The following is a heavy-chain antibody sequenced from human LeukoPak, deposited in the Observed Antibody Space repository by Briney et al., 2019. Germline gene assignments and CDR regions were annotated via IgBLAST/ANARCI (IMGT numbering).Heavy chain of an antibody. D-gene: IGHD5-24*01. V-gene: IGHV1-18*04. CDR1: GYTFTGYY. CDR3: ARVLRGYNPQPFDY. CDR2: ISAYNGNT. J-gene: IGHJ4*02. Sequence: ASVKVSCKASGYTFTGYYVHWVRQAPGQGLEWMGWISAYNGNTNYAQKLQGRVTMTTDTSTSTAYMELRSLRSDDTAVYYCARVLRGYNPQPFDYWGQGTLVTVSS.